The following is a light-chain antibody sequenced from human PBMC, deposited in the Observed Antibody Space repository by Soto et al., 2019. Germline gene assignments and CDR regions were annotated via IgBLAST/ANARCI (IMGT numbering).Light chain of an antibody. J-gene: IGKJ4*01. CDR3: QQYGTSLLT. CDR1: QSVTSSY. CDR2: GAS. Sequence: DIELTQSPGTLSLSPGEGATLSCRASQSVTSSYLAWYQQKPGQAPRLLIYGASSRATGIPDRFRGSGSGTDFTLTISRLEPEDFAVYYCQQYGTSLLTFGGGTKVEIK. V-gene: IGKV3-20*01.